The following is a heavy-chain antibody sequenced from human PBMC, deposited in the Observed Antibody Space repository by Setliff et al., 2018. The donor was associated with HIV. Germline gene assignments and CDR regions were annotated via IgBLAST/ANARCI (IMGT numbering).Heavy chain of an antibody. CDR2: ISIGGTTI. V-gene: IGHV3-11*04. D-gene: IGHD4-17*01. CDR3: VRDATTATRNYYYGLDV. CDR1: GFTLNDYH. J-gene: IGHJ6*02. Sequence: LRLSCAASGFTLNDYHMNWVRQAPGKGPEWVSYISIGGTTIYHADSVKARFTISRDYAKNSLHLQMNSLRAEDTAVYYCVRDATTATRNYYYGLDVWGQGTTVTVSS.